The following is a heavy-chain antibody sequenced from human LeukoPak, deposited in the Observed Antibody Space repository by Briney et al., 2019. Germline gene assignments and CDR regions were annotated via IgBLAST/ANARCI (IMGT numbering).Heavy chain of an antibody. J-gene: IGHJ4*02. Sequence: ASVKVSCKASGYTFTGYYMHWVRQAPGQGLEWMGWINPNSGGTNYAQKFQGRVTMTRDTSISTAYMELSRLRSDDTAVYYCAGDSITYYDFWSGYYPFDYWGQGTLVTVSS. CDR1: GYTFTGYY. CDR3: AGDSITYYDFWSGYYPFDY. D-gene: IGHD3-3*01. CDR2: INPNSGGT. V-gene: IGHV1-2*02.